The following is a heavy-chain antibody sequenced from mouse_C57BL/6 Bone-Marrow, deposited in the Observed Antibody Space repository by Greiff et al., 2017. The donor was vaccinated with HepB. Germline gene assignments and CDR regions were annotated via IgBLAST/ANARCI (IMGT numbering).Heavy chain of an antibody. D-gene: IGHD3-2*02. Sequence: QVQLQQSGAELVRPGTSVKVSCKASGYAFTNYLIEWVKQRTGQGLEWIGVINPGSGGTNYNEKFKGKATLTADKSSSTAYMQLSSLTSADSAVYFCARTGSGYSSFAYWGQGTLVTVSA. CDR2: INPGSGGT. V-gene: IGHV1-54*01. J-gene: IGHJ3*01. CDR3: ARTGSGYSSFAY. CDR1: GYAFTNYL.